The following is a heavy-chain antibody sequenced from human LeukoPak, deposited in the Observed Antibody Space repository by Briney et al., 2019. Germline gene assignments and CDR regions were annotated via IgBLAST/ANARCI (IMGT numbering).Heavy chain of an antibody. V-gene: IGHV1-69*01. D-gene: IGHD3-16*01. CDR2: IIPIFGTA. Sequence: SVKVFCKASGGTFSSYAISWVRQAPGQGLEWMGGIIPIFGTANYAQKFQGRVTITADESTSTAYMELSSLRSEDTAVYYCARGQSSLGSPYYFDYWGQGTLVTVSS. CDR3: ARGQSSLGSPYYFDY. J-gene: IGHJ4*02. CDR1: GGTFSSYA.